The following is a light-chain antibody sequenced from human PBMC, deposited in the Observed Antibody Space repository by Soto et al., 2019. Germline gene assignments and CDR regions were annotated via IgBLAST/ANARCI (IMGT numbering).Light chain of an antibody. CDR1: QGISNY. CDR2: GAS. J-gene: IGKJ3*01. V-gene: IGKV1-27*01. CDR3: QKYDSVPFT. Sequence: DIQMTQSPSSLSASVRDRVTITCRARQGISNYLAWYQQKPGKVPKLLIYGASTLQSGGPSRFSGSGSGTDFTLTISSLQPEDVATYYCQKYDSVPFTCGPGTKVDLK.